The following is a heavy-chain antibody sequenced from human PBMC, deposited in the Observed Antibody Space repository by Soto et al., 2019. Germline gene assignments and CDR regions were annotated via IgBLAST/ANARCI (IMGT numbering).Heavy chain of an antibody. Sequence: GGSLRLSCAASGFTFSSYAMSWVRQAPGKGLEWVSAISGSGGSTYYADSVKGRFTISRDNSKNTLYLQMNSLRAEDTAVYYCAKVGAVGYYAILTVYYDRGYYYVMDFWGQGTTVTVSS. CDR2: ISGSGGST. CDR3: AKVGAVGYYAILTVYYDRGYYYVMDF. V-gene: IGHV3-23*01. CDR1: GFTFSSYA. D-gene: IGHD3-9*01. J-gene: IGHJ6*02.